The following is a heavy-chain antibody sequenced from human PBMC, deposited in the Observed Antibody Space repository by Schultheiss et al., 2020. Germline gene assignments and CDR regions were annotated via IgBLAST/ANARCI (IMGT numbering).Heavy chain of an antibody. D-gene: IGHD6-19*01. Sequence: GESLKISCAASGFTFSSYAMHWVRQAPGKGLEWVGRIKSKTDGGTTDYAAPVKGRFTISRDDSKNTLYLQMNSLKTEDTAVYYCTTGHLTSGYSDYWGQGTLVTVSS. V-gene: IGHV3-15*07. CDR3: TTGHLTSGYSDY. J-gene: IGHJ4*02. CDR2: IKSKTDGGTT. CDR1: GFTFSSYA.